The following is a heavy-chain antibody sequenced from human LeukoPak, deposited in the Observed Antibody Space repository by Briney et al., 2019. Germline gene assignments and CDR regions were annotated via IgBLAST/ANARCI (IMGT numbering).Heavy chain of an antibody. V-gene: IGHV1-46*01. Sequence: ASVTVSCKASGYTFTSYYLYWVRQAPGQGLEWMGIINPSGGSTNYAQKFQGRVTMTRDTSTSSVYMELSSLRSEDTAVYYCARGPRITLVRGGQWYYYMDVWGRGTTVTISS. CDR1: GYTFTSYY. D-gene: IGHD3-10*01. CDR3: ARGPRITLVRGGQWYYYMDV. CDR2: INPSGGST. J-gene: IGHJ6*03.